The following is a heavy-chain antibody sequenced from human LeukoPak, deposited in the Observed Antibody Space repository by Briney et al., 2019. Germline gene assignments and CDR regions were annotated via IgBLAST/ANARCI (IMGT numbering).Heavy chain of an antibody. V-gene: IGHV3-66*01. J-gene: IGHJ5*02. D-gene: IGHD3-22*01. CDR2: ISGVGST. CDR1: GFTASSNY. Sequence: PGGSLRLSCAASGFTASSNYMSWVRQAPGKGLEWVSSISGVGSTSYADSVKGRFTISRDNSRSTLYLQMDSLRPEDTAVYYCARSGYYYDSSGSSSWGQGTLVTVSS. CDR3: ARSGYYYDSSGSSS.